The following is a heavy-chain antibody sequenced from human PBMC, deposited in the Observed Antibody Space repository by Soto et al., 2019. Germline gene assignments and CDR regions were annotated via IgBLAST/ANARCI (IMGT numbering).Heavy chain of an antibody. CDR3: ARVDHYYDSSGYYDAFDI. V-gene: IGHV4-4*02. CDR1: GVSISSSNW. J-gene: IGHJ3*02. Sequence: SETLSLTCAVSGVSISSSNWWRWVREPPGEGLEWIGEIYHSGSTNYNPSLKSRVTISVDKSKNQFSLKLSSVTAADTAVYYCARVDHYYDSSGYYDAFDIWGQGTMVTVSS. CDR2: IYHSGST. D-gene: IGHD3-22*01.